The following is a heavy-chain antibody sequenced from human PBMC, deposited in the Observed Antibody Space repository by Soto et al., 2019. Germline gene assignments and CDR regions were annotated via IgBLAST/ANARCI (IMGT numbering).Heavy chain of an antibody. J-gene: IGHJ6*02. CDR3: ARDNRGTIFGVVIAYGMDV. CDR2: INPSGGST. D-gene: IGHD3-3*01. CDR1: GYTFTSYY. V-gene: IGHV1-46*01. Sequence: QVQLVQSGAEVKKPGASVKVSCKASGYTFTSYYMHWVRQAPGQGLEWMGIINPSGGSTSYAQKVQGRVTMTRDTSTSTVYMELSSLRSEDTAVYYCARDNRGTIFGVVIAYGMDVWGQGTTVTVSS.